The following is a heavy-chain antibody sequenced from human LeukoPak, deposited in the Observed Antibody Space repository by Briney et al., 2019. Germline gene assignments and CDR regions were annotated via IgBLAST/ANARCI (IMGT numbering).Heavy chain of an antibody. V-gene: IGHV3-21*01. Sequence: GGSLRLSYAASGFTFSSYSMNWVRQAPGKGLEWVSSISSSSSYIYYADSVKGRFTISRDNAKNSLYLQMNSLRAEDTAVYYCARDRMADDYGMDVWGQGTTVTVSS. CDR1: GFTFSSYS. CDR3: ARDRMADDYGMDV. CDR2: ISSSSSYI. D-gene: IGHD5-24*01. J-gene: IGHJ6*02.